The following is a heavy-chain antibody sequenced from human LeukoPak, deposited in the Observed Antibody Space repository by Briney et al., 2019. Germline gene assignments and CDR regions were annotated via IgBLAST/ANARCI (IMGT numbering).Heavy chain of an antibody. J-gene: IGHJ4*02. CDR1: GFTFSSYG. V-gene: IGHV3-30*18. D-gene: IGHD3-9*01. Sequence: PGRSLRLSCAASGFTFSSYGMHWVRQAPGKGLERVAVISYDGSNRYYADSVKGRFTISRDNSKNTLYLQMNSLRAEDTAVYYCAKDILTGYYRDAHFDYWGQGTLVTVSS. CDR2: ISYDGSNR. CDR3: AKDILTGYYRDAHFDY.